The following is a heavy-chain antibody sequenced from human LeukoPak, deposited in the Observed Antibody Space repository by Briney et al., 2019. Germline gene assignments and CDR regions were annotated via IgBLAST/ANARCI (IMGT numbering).Heavy chain of an antibody. D-gene: IGHD5-12*01. CDR1: GYTFTGFW. Sequence: GESLKISCKVSGYTFTGFWIGWVRQMPGKGLECLGFIYPGDSDTIYSPPFQGQVTISADKSIRTAYLQWSSLKASDGGIYYCARGRGGYTGHENFDFWGQGTLVSVSS. J-gene: IGHJ4*02. CDR2: IYPGDSDT. CDR3: ARGRGGYTGHENFDF. V-gene: IGHV5-51*01.